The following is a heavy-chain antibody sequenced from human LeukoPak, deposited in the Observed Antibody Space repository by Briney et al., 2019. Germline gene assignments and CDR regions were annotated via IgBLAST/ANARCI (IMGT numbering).Heavy chain of an antibody. CDR3: ARDTYYYGSGRQYY. CDR2: INHSGST. V-gene: IGHV4-34*01. D-gene: IGHD3-10*01. J-gene: IGHJ4*02. Sequence: SETLSLTCAVYGGSSSGYYWSWIRQPPGKGLEWIGEINHSGSTNYNPSLKSRVTISVDTSKNQFSLKLSSVTAADTAVYYCARDTYYYGSGRQYYWGQGTLVTVSS. CDR1: GGSSSGYY.